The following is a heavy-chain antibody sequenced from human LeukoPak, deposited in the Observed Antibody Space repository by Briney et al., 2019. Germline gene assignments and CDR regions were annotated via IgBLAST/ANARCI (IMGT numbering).Heavy chain of an antibody. V-gene: IGHV1-69*13. CDR2: IIPIFGAA. Sequence: ASVTVSCKASGGTFSSYAISWVRQAPGQGLEWMGGIIPIFGAANYAQKFQGRVTITADESTSTVYMELSSLRSEDTAVYYCARHVCSSTSCYKGPYYYYYMDVWGKGTTVTVSS. D-gene: IGHD2-2*02. CDR1: GGTFSSYA. J-gene: IGHJ6*03. CDR3: ARHVCSSTSCYKGPYYYYYMDV.